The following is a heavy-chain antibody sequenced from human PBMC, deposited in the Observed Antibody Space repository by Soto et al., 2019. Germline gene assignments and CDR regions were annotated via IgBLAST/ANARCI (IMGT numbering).Heavy chain of an antibody. D-gene: IGHD2-2*01. J-gene: IGHJ6*02. CDR1: GGTFSNSA. V-gene: IGHV1-69*06. Sequence: QVQLVQSGAEVRKPGSSIKVSCTASGGTFSNSAINWVRQAPGQGLEWMGGIIPISGTTNYAQKFQGRVTIIAEKSTNTTYMELSSLRSEDTAVYYCARNEIVLVPAAVDFYYFYAMDVWGQGTTVTGSS. CDR3: ARNEIVLVPAAVDFYYFYAMDV. CDR2: IIPISGTT.